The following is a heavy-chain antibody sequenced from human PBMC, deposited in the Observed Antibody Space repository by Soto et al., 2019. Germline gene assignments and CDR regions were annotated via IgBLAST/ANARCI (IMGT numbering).Heavy chain of an antibody. V-gene: IGHV1-69*13. D-gene: IGHD3-3*01. Sequence: SVKGSCKASGGTFSSYAISWVRQAPGQRLEWMGGIIPIFGTANYAQKFQGRVTITADESTSTAYMELSSLRSEDTAVYYCARDGDLTIFGRDDAFDIWGQGTMVTVSS. J-gene: IGHJ3*02. CDR1: GGTFSSYA. CDR3: ARDGDLTIFGRDDAFDI. CDR2: IIPIFGTA.